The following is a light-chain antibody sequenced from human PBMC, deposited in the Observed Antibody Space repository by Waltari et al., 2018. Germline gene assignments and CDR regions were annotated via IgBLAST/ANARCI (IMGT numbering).Light chain of an antibody. Sequence: QSALTQPPSASGSPGQSVTISCTATSSDVGCYNYVPWFQQHPGQPPKFMIYQVSTRPSGVPARFSGSKSGSTASLTVSGLQAEDEADYYCSSYAGSNNLGVFGTGTKVTVL. CDR2: QVS. CDR1: SSDVGCYNY. J-gene: IGLJ1*01. CDR3: SSYAGSNNLGV. V-gene: IGLV2-8*01.